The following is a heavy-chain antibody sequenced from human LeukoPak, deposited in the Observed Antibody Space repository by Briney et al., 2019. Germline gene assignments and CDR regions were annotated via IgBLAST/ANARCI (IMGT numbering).Heavy chain of an antibody. CDR2: ISYDGSNK. J-gene: IGHJ6*03. CDR3: AKEGKEYSSSWVYCMDV. V-gene: IGHV3-30*18. Sequence: GRSLRLSCAASGFTFSSYGMHWVRQAPGKGLEWVAVISYDGSNKYYADSVKGRFTISRDNSKNTLYLQMNSLRAEDTAVYYCAKEGKEYSSSWVYCMDVWGKGTTVTVSS. CDR1: GFTFSSYG. D-gene: IGHD6-13*01.